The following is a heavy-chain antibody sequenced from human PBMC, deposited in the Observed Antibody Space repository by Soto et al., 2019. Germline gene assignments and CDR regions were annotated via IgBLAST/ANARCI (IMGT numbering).Heavy chain of an antibody. CDR2: IYYSGST. Sequence: QLQLQESGPGLVKPSETLSLTCTVSGGSISSSSYYWGWIRQPPGKGLEWIGSIYYSGSTYYNPSLKSRVTISVDTSKNQFSLKLSSVTAADTAVYYCARQADDILTGDLDYWGQGTLVTVSS. J-gene: IGHJ4*02. D-gene: IGHD3-9*01. CDR3: ARQADDILTGDLDY. V-gene: IGHV4-39*01. CDR1: GGSISSSSYY.